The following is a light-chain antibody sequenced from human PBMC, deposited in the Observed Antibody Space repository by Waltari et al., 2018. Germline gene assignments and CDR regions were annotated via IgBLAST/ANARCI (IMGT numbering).Light chain of an antibody. Sequence: EIVMTPSPATLSVSPGEGATLYCRASQSINTNLAWYQKKPGQAPRLLIFRASTRAAGIPERFSGSGSGTEFALTISSLQSEDFALYYCQQYHSWLTFGGGTKVEIE. CDR1: QSINTN. V-gene: IGKV3-15*01. J-gene: IGKJ4*01. CDR2: RAS. CDR3: QQYHSWLT.